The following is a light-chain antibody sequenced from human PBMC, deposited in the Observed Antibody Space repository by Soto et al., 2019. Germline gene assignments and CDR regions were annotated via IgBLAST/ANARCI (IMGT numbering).Light chain of an antibody. CDR1: NSNIGSNYD. Sequence: QSVLTQPPSVSGVTGQRVTISCTGSNSNIGSNYDVHWYQQLPGSAPKLMIYEVNKRPSGVPDRFSGSKSGNTASLTVSGLQAEDEADYYCSSYAGSSNVFGTGTKLTVL. J-gene: IGLJ1*01. CDR2: EVN. CDR3: SSYAGSSNV. V-gene: IGLV1-40*01.